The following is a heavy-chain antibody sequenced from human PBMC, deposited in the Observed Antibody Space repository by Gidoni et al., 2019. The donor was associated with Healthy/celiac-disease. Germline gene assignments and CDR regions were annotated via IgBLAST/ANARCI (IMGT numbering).Heavy chain of an antibody. Sequence: QVQLVQSGAEVKKPVSSVKVSCKASGGTFSSYAISWVRQAPGQGLEWMGRIIPILGIANYAQKFQGRVTITADKSTSTAYMELSSRRSEDTAVYYCATEDGYKDLKDYWGQGTLVTVSS. D-gene: IGHD5-12*01. J-gene: IGHJ4*02. CDR3: ATEDGYKDLKDY. V-gene: IGHV1-69*04. CDR2: IIPILGIA. CDR1: GGTFSSYA.